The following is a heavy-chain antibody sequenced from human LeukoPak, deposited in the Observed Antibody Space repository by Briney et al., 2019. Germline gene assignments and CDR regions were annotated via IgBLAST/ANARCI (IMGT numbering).Heavy chain of an antibody. CDR2: IGTAGDT. V-gene: IGHV3-13*01. Sequence: AGGSLRLSCAASGFTFSSYDMRWVRQATGKGLEWVSAIGTAGDTYYPGSVKGRFTISRENAKNSLYLQMNSLRAGDTAVYYCARGSVGSSWTPFDYWGQGTLVTVSS. D-gene: IGHD6-13*01. J-gene: IGHJ4*02. CDR3: ARGSVGSSWTPFDY. CDR1: GFTFSSYD.